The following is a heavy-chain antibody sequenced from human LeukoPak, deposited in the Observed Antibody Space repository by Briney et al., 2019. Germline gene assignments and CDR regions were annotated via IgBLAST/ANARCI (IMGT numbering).Heavy chain of an antibody. V-gene: IGHV1-46*01. CDR1: GYTFTSYY. CDR3: ARRGLAARPSGFDY. D-gene: IGHD6-6*01. CDR2: INPSGDTT. Sequence: GASVKVSCKASGYTFTSYYMHWVRQAPGQGLEWMGIINPSGDTTTYAQKFQGRVTMTSDTSTSIVYMELSSLRSEDTALYYCARRGLAARPSGFDYWGQGTLVTVSS. J-gene: IGHJ4*02.